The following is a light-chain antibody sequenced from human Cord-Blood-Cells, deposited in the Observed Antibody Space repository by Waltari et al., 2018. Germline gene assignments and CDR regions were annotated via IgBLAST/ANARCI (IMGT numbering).Light chain of an antibody. CDR2: DAS. CDR3: QQYNSYWT. V-gene: IGKV1-5*01. Sequence: DIQLTQSPSSLSDSVGDRVTITCRASQSISSWLAWYQQKPGKAPKLLIYDASSSESGVPSRFSGSGSGTEFTLTISSLQPDDFATYYCQQYNSYWTFGQGTKVEIK. CDR1: QSISSW. J-gene: IGKJ1*01.